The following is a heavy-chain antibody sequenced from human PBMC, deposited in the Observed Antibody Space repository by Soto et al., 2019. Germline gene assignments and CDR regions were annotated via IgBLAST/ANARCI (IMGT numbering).Heavy chain of an antibody. CDR1: GFTFSSYS. V-gene: IGHV3-21*01. CDR3: ARVTSYYDILGSANYYSMDV. J-gene: IGHJ6*03. Sequence: EVQLVESGGGLVKPGGSLRLSCAASGFTFSSYSMNWVRQAPGKGLEWVSSISSSSSYIYYADSVKGRFTISRDNAKNSLYLQMNSLRAEDTAVYYCARVTSYYDILGSANYYSMDVWGKGTTVTVSS. D-gene: IGHD3-9*01. CDR2: ISSSSSYI.